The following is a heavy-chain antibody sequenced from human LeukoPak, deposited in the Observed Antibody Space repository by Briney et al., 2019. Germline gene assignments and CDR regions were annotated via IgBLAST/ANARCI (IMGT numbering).Heavy chain of an antibody. Sequence: SETLSLTCTVSGGSISSYYWSWIRQPAGKGLEWIGRIYTSGSTNYNPSLKSRVTMSVDTSKNQFSLKLSSVTAADTAVYYCARVGYDILTGYYKWFDPWGQGTLVNLSS. V-gene: IGHV4-4*07. CDR3: ARVGYDILTGYYKWFDP. CDR2: IYTSGST. D-gene: IGHD3-9*01. J-gene: IGHJ5*02. CDR1: GGSISSYY.